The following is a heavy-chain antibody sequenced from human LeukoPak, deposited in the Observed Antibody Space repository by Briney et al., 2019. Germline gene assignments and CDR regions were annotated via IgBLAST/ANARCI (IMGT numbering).Heavy chain of an antibody. CDR2: MNPNSGNT. CDR1: GYTFTSYD. J-gene: IGHJ6*03. V-gene: IGHV1-8*03. Sequence: ASVKVSCKASGYTFTSYDINWVRQATGQGLEWMGWMNPNSGNTGYAQKFQGRVTITRNTSISTAYMELSSLRSGDTAVYYCARGRGSSGSYYYYYMDVWGKGTTVTVSS. D-gene: IGHD6-6*01. CDR3: ARGRGSSGSYYYYYMDV.